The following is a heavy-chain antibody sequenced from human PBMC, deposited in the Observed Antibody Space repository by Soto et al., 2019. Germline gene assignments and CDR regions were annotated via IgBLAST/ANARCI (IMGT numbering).Heavy chain of an antibody. Sequence: EVQLLESGGGLVQPGGSLRISCAASGFTFSSYSMTWVRQAPGKGLEWVSAISGSGGSAYYADSVKGRFTISRDNSKNPLYLQLNSLRAEDTAVYYCAKRDGSWYHPAGAYWGQGTLVTVSP. CDR2: ISGSGGSA. J-gene: IGHJ4*02. V-gene: IGHV3-23*01. CDR1: GFTFSSYS. CDR3: AKRDGSWYHPAGAY. D-gene: IGHD6-13*01.